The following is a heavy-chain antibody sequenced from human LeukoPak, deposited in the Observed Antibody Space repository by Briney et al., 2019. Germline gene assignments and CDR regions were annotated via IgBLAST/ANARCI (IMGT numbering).Heavy chain of an antibody. V-gene: IGHV3-23*01. CDR2: ISGSGGST. J-gene: IGHJ3*02. D-gene: IGHD3-9*01. CDR3: AKGNDILTGYFEGDAFDI. CDR1: GFTFSSYA. Sequence: GGSLRLSCAASGFTFSSYAMSWVRQAPGKGLEWVSAISGSGGSTYYADSVKGRFTNSRDNSKNTLYLQMNSLRAEDTAVYYCAKGNDILTGYFEGDAFDIWGQGTMVTVSS.